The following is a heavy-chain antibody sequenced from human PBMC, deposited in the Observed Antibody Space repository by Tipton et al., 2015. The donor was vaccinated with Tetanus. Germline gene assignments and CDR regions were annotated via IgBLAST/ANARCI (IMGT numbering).Heavy chain of an antibody. CDR3: ARDSPDILLVPAV. J-gene: IGHJ4*02. CDR2: INGQGTNK. V-gene: IGHV3-74*01. D-gene: IGHD2-2*01. CDR1: GFTFSTYW. Sequence: SLRLSCAAPGFTFSTYWMHWVRQAPGKGLMWGSRINGQGTNKAYADSVKGRFTISRDNAKNTLYLQMNSLRAEDTAVYYCARDSPDILLVPAVWGQGTLVTVSS.